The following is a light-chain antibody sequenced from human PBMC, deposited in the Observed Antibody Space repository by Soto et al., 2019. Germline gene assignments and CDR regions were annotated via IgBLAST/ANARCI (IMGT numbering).Light chain of an antibody. CDR2: AAS. Sequence: DIQMTQSPSSVSASVGDRVNITCRASQDITRWLAWYQQKPGKAPKLLIFAASSLQSGVPSRFSGSGSGTDFTLTSSSLQAEDFATYFCQQANSVPWTFGQGTKVEIK. CDR1: QDITRW. J-gene: IGKJ1*01. CDR3: QQANSVPWT. V-gene: IGKV1-12*01.